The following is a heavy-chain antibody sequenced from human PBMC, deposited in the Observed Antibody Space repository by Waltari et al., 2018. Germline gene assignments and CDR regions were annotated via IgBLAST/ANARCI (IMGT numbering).Heavy chain of an antibody. CDR3: ARSELGINAFDI. CDR2: INAGKGNT. Sequence: QVQLVQSGAEVKKPGASVKVSCKASGYTFTSYAMHWVRQAPGQRLEWMGWINAGKGNTKYSQKFQGRVTITRDTSASTAYMELSSLRSEDTAVYYCARSELGINAFDIWGQGTMVTVSS. D-gene: IGHD7-27*01. CDR1: GYTFTSYA. V-gene: IGHV1-3*01. J-gene: IGHJ3*02.